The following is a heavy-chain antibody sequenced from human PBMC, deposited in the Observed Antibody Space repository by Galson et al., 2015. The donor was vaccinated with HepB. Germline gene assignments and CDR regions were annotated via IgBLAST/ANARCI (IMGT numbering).Heavy chain of an antibody. Sequence: SLRLSCAASGFTFSSYAMHWVRQAPGKGLEWVAVISYDGRNKYYADSVKGRFTISRDNSKNTLYLQMNSRRAEDTAVYYCARDYASSWYFNHYYGMDVWGQGTTVTVSS. CDR3: ARDYASSWYFNHYYGMDV. D-gene: IGHD6-13*01. J-gene: IGHJ6*02. CDR2: ISYDGRNK. V-gene: IGHV3-30*04. CDR1: GFTFSSYA.